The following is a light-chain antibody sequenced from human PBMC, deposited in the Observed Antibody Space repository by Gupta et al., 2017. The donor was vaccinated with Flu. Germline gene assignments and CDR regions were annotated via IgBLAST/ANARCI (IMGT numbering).Light chain of an antibody. CDR1: QSIHTY. Sequence: DIQMTQSPSSLSASVGDRITITCRASQSIHTYLSWYKQRPGKAPKLLIYAATAWQNGVPSRFSGSGYGKDLTLTSSDRQQEDFATYYCHRGDNNPTWTFGQGTRVDIK. CDR2: AAT. CDR3: HRGDNNPTWT. V-gene: IGKV1-39*01. J-gene: IGKJ1*01.